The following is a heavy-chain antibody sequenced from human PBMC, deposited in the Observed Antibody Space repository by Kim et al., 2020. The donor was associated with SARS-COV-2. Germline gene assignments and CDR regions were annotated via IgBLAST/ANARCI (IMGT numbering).Heavy chain of an antibody. CDR2: IYRGTTRT. Sequence: GWSLRLSCAASGFTFNNCAMSWVRQAPGKGLEWVSVIYRGTTRTYYAYSVKGRFTISRDDSKTTVYLQMNGLRAEDKAAYYCAKGGGSASGVVDWFDSWG. CDR1: GFTFNNCA. D-gene: IGHD2-15*01. J-gene: IGHJ5*01. V-gene: IGHV3-23*03. CDR3: AKGGGSASGVVDWFDS.